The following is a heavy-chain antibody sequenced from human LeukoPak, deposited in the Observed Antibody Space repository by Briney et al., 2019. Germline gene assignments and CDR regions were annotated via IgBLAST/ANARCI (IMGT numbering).Heavy chain of an antibody. V-gene: IGHV1-2*02. Sequence: ASVKVSCKASGYTFTGYYMHWGRQAPGQGLEWMGWINPNSGGTDYAQKFQGRVTMTRDTSISTAYMEVSRLRSDDTAVYYCARDYYDNSGYSRFDPLGQGTLVTVSS. J-gene: IGHJ5*02. D-gene: IGHD3-22*01. CDR2: INPNSGGT. CDR1: GYTFTGYY. CDR3: ARDYYDNSGYSRFDP.